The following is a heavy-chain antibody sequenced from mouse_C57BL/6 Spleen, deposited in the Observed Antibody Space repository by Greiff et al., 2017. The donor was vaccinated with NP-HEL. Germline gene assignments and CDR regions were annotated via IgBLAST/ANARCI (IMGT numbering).Heavy chain of an antibody. Sequence: QVHVKQPGAELVKPGASVKMSCKASGYTFTSYWITWVKQRPGQGLEWIGDIYPGSGSTNYNEKFKSKATLTVDTSSSTAYMQLSSLTSEDSAVYYCASLTFAYWGQGTLVTVSA. J-gene: IGHJ3*01. V-gene: IGHV1-55*01. CDR2: IYPGSGST. CDR3: ASLTFAY. D-gene: IGHD4-1*01. CDR1: GYTFTSYW.